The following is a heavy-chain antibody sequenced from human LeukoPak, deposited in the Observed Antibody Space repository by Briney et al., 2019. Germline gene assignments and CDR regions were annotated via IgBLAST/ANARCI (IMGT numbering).Heavy chain of an antibody. D-gene: IGHD6-13*01. CDR2: IHYSGST. Sequence: SETLSLTCTLSGGSVINYYWSWIRQSPGKGLEWIGNIHYSGSTKYNPSLKSRVTISIDTAKNDFSLSLKFVTAADTAVYYCARAASGWYGLFDSWGQGTLVTVSS. CDR1: GGSVINYY. CDR3: ARAASGWYGLFDS. V-gene: IGHV4-59*02. J-gene: IGHJ4*02.